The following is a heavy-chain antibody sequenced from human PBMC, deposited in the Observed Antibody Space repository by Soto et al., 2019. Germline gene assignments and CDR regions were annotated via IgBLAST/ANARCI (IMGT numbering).Heavy chain of an antibody. CDR2: INHSGST. CDR3: ARRGRMDV. CDR1: GGSFSGYY. V-gene: IGHV4-34*01. D-gene: IGHD3-10*01. Sequence: SETLSLTCAVYGGSFSGYYWSWIRQPPGKGLEWIGEINHSGSTNYNPSLKSRVTISVDTSKNQFSLKLSSVTAADTAVYYCARRGRMDVWGQGTTVTVSS. J-gene: IGHJ6*02.